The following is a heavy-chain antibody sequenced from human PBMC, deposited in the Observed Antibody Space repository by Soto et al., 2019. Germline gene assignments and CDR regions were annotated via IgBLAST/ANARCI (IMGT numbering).Heavy chain of an antibody. CDR1: GFTFSSYE. CDR3: TRDLYSYDV. J-gene: IGHJ4*02. Sequence: GGSLRLSCAASGFTFSSYEMNWVRQAPGKGLEWVSYISSSGSTIYYADSVKGRFTISRDNAKNSLYLQMNSLRVEDSAIYYCTRDLYSYDVWGQGTLVTVSS. V-gene: IGHV3-48*03. D-gene: IGHD3-16*01. CDR2: ISSSGSTI.